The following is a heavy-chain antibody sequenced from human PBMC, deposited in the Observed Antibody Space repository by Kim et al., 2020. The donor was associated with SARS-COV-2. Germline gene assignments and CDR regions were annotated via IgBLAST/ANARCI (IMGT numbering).Heavy chain of an antibody. J-gene: IGHJ4*02. D-gene: IGHD3-10*01. CDR1: GFTFSSYA. V-gene: IGHV3-23*01. CDR3: AKVDDYGSGYDY. CDR2: ISGSGGST. Sequence: GGSLRLSCAASGFTFSSYATSWVRQAPGKGLEWVSAISGSGGSTYYADSVKGRFTISRDNSKNTLYLQMNSLRAEDTAVYYCAKVDDYGSGYDYWGQGTLVTVSS.